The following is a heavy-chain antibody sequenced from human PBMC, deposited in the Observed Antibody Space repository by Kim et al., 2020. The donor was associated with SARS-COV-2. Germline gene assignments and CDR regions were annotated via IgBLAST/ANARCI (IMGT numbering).Heavy chain of an antibody. J-gene: IGHJ4*02. CDR3: AHRVIAVAGPYFDY. D-gene: IGHD6-19*01. V-gene: IGHV2-5*01. Sequence: YSPSLKRRLTITKDTSKNQVVLTMTNMDPVDTATYYCAHRVIAVAGPYFDYWGQGTLVTVSS.